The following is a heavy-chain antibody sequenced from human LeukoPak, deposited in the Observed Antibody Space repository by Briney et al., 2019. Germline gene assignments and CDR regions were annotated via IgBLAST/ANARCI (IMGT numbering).Heavy chain of an antibody. CDR1: GFTFGSYA. J-gene: IGHJ6*02. Sequence: GRSLRLSCAASGFTFGSYAMHWVRQAPGKGLEWVAVISYDGSNKYYADSVKGRFTISRDNSKNTLYLQMNSLRAEDTAVYYCARGKFLHGMDVWGQGTTVTVSS. V-gene: IGHV3-30-3*01. CDR2: ISYDGSNK. CDR3: ARGKFLHGMDV.